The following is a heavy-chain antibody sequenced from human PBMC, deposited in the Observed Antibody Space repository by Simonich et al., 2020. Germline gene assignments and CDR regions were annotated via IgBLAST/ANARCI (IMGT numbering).Heavy chain of an antibody. CDR2: ISADNGNT. Sequence: QVQLVQSGAEVKKPGASVKVSCKASGYNFTSYGISWVRQAPGQGLEWMGRISADNGNTTYAQKLQGRVTMTTDTATSTACMELRSLRSDDTAVYYCARASRGTWWYYYFDYWGQGTLVTVSS. V-gene: IGHV1-18*01. D-gene: IGHD2-15*01. CDR1: GYNFTSYG. CDR3: ARASRGTWWYYYFDY. J-gene: IGHJ4*02.